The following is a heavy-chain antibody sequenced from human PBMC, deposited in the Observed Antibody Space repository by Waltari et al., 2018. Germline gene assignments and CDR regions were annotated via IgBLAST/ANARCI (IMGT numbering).Heavy chain of an antibody. J-gene: IGHJ4*02. CDR1: GFTFSSYA. D-gene: IGHD6-19*01. CDR3: ARDSLGSGWSTFDY. CDR2: ISYDGSNK. Sequence: QVQLVESGGGVVQPGRSLRLSCAASGFTFSSYAMHWVRQAPGTGLEGLAVISYDGSNKYYADSVKGRFTISRDHSKNTLYLQMNSLRAEDTAVYYCARDSLGSGWSTFDYWGQGTLVTVSS. V-gene: IGHV3-30-3*01.